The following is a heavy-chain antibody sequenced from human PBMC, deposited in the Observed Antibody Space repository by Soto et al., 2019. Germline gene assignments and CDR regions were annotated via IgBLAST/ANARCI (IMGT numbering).Heavy chain of an antibody. CDR3: AREIQNYYDSSGYSVI. D-gene: IGHD3-22*01. Sequence: ASGKVSCKASGGTFSSYAISWVRQAPGQGLEWMGGIIPIFGTANYAQKFQGRVTITADKSTSTAYMELSSLRSEDTAVYYCAREIQNYYDSSGYSVIWGQGTLVPVSS. CDR2: IIPIFGTA. CDR1: GGTFSSYA. V-gene: IGHV1-69*06. J-gene: IGHJ4*02.